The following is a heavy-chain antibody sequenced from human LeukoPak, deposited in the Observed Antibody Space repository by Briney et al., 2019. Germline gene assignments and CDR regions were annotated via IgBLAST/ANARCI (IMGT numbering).Heavy chain of an antibody. J-gene: IGHJ5*02. CDR2: ITGRGDHT. Sequence: PGGSLRLSCVASGFTFSSYIMTWVRQAPGKGLEWVSGITGRGDHTYYADSAKGRFTISRDNFKNTVFLEMNSLRDEDTAVYYCAKGLGLAIVSTLDRWGQGTLVTVSS. V-gene: IGHV3-23*01. CDR3: AKGLGLAIVSTLDR. D-gene: IGHD1-26*01. CDR1: GFTFSSYI.